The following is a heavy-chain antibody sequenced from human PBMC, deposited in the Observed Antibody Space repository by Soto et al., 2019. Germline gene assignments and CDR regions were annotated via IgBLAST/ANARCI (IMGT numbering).Heavy chain of an antibody. J-gene: IGHJ6*03. CDR1: GGTFSSYT. CDR2: IIPILGIA. V-gene: IGHV1-69*08. Sequence: QVQLVQSGAEVKKPGSSVKVSCKASGGTFSSYTISWVRQAPGQGLEWMGRIIPILGIANYAQKFQGRVTITADKSTSTAYMELSSLRSEDTAVYYCAREIGVVPAGIAYYYYYMDVWGKGTTVTVSS. CDR3: AREIGVVPAGIAYYYYYMDV. D-gene: IGHD2-2*02.